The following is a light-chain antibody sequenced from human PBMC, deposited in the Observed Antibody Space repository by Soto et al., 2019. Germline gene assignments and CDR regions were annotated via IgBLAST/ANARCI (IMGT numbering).Light chain of an antibody. Sequence: DIQLTQSPSFLSASVGDRVTITCRASQGISSYLAWYQQKPGKAPKLLIYAASTLQSGVPSRFSGSGSGTEFTLTISSLQPEDFATYYCQQYNSYSSFGPGTKVDIK. CDR2: AAS. J-gene: IGKJ3*01. CDR1: QGISSY. V-gene: IGKV1-9*01. CDR3: QQYNSYSS.